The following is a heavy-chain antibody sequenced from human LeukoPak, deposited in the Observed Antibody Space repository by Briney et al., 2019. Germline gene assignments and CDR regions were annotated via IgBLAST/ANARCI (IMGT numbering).Heavy chain of an antibody. CDR1: GITFHDYA. D-gene: IGHD6-19*01. V-gene: IGHV3-9*03. CDR2: ISWNSGSI. J-gene: IGHJ3*02. CDR3: ARVRAVAGTWDAFDI. Sequence: GGSLRLSCAASGITFHDYAMHWVRQAPGKGLGWVSGISWNSGSIGYADSVKGRFTISRDNAKNSLYLQMNSLRAEDMALYYCARVRAVAGTWDAFDIWGQGTMVTVSS.